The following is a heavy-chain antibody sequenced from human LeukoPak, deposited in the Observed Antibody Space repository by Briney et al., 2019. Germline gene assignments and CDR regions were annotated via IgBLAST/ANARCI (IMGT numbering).Heavy chain of an antibody. V-gene: IGHV1-18*01. D-gene: IGHD1-26*01. J-gene: IGHJ4*02. CDR3: ARDTVSGSYYDY. Sequence: ASVKVSCKAAGYTFTSYGLNWVRQAPGQGLEWMGWISAYNGNTNYAQKLQGRVTMTTDTSTSTAYMELRSLRSDDTAVYYCARDTVSGSYYDYWGQGTLVTVSS. CDR2: ISAYNGNT. CDR1: GYTFTSYG.